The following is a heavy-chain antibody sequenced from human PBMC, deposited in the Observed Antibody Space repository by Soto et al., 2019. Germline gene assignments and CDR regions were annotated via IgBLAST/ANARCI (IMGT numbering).Heavy chain of an antibody. CDR1: GGSISSYY. Sequence: SETLSLTCTVSGGSISSYYWRWIRQPPGKGLEWIGYIYYSGSTNYNPSLKSRVTISVDTSKNQFSLKLSSVTAADTAVYYCARVPYGDYVDYWGQGTLVTAPQ. D-gene: IGHD4-17*01. CDR3: ARVPYGDYVDY. V-gene: IGHV4-59*01. J-gene: IGHJ4*02. CDR2: IYYSGST.